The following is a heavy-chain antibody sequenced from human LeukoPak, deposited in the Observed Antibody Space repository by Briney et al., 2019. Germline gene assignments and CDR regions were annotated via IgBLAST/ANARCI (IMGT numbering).Heavy chain of an antibody. Sequence: PGGSLRLSCAASGFTFSNYGMHWVRQAPGKGLECVALIRYDGSKKDYADSVKGRFTISRDNSKNTLYLQMDSLRAEDTAVYYCARTGDTERFDYWGQGTLVTVSS. CDR3: ARTGDTERFDY. CDR1: GFTFSNYG. CDR2: IRYDGSKK. V-gene: IGHV3-33*01. J-gene: IGHJ4*02. D-gene: IGHD5-18*01.